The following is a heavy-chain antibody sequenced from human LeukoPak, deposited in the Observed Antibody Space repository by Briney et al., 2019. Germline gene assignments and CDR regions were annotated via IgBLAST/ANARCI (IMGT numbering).Heavy chain of an antibody. CDR2: ISSSGSTI. Sequence: GGSLRLSCAASGFTFSDYYMSWIRQAPGKGLEWVSYISSSGSTIYYADSVKGRFTISRDNAKNSLYLQMNSLRAEDTAVYYCAKDQGRWLQLLYIDYWGQGTLVTVSS. V-gene: IGHV3-11*04. CDR1: GFTFSDYY. D-gene: IGHD5-24*01. J-gene: IGHJ4*02. CDR3: AKDQGRWLQLLYIDY.